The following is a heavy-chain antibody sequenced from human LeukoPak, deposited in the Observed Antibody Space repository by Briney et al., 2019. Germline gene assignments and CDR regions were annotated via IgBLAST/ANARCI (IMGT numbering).Heavy chain of an antibody. CDR2: INSNGGST. V-gene: IGHV3-64D*09. CDR1: GFTFSTSA. Sequence: GGSLRLSCSASGFTFSTSAMHWVRQAPGKRLEYVSSINSNGGSTCQADSVKGRFTISRDNSKNTLYLQMSSLRDEDTAVYYCVKEGPGVYDYWGQGTLVTVSS. D-gene: IGHD1-14*01. J-gene: IGHJ4*02. CDR3: VKEGPGVYDY.